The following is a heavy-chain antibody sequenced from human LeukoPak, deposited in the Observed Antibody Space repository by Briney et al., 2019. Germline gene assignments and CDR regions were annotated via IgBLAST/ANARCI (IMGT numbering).Heavy chain of an antibody. D-gene: IGHD7-27*01. V-gene: IGHV4-39*07. Sequence: SETLSLTCTVSGGSISSSSYYWGWIRQPPGKGLEWIGSIYYSGSTYYNPSLKSRVTISVDTSKNQFSLELSSVTAADTAVYYCAREPNWGSPFDYWGQGTLVTVSS. CDR2: IYYSGST. CDR1: GGSISSSSYY. J-gene: IGHJ4*02. CDR3: AREPNWGSPFDY.